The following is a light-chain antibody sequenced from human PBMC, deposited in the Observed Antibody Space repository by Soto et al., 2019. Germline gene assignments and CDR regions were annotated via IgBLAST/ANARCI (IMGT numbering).Light chain of an antibody. V-gene: IGKV1-5*01. Sequence: DIQMTQSPSTLSASVGDRVTITCRASQSISSWLAWYQQKPGKAPKLLIYDASSLESGVPSRFSGSGSGTEFTLTISSLQPDDFATYYCQQHNSYGYTFGQGTKREIK. CDR1: QSISSW. CDR3: QQHNSYGYT. CDR2: DAS. J-gene: IGKJ2*01.